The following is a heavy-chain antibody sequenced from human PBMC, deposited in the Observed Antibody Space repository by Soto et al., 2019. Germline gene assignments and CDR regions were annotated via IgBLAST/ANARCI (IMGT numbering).Heavy chain of an antibody. Sequence: QVQLVESGGGVVQPGRSLRLSCAASGFTFSSHGMHWVRQAPGKGLEWVAVISYDGSNKYYADSVKGRFTISRDNSKNTLYLQMNSLRAEDTAVYYCAKDSRRVGANAIDYWGQGTLVTVSS. CDR1: GFTFSSHG. CDR3: AKDSRRVGANAIDY. D-gene: IGHD1-26*01. V-gene: IGHV3-30*18. J-gene: IGHJ4*02. CDR2: ISYDGSNK.